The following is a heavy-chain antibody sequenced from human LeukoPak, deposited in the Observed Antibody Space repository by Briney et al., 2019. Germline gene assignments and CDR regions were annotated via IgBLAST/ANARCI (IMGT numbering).Heavy chain of an antibody. CDR3: ARAAPTGASDY. CDR1: GFTFSSYS. Sequence: SGGSLRLSCAASGFTFSSYSMNWVRQAPGKGLEWVSYISSSSSTIYYADSVKGRFTISRDNAKNSLYLQMNSLRAEDTAVYYCARAAPTGASDYWGQGTLVTVSS. D-gene: IGHD7-27*01. V-gene: IGHV3-48*01. J-gene: IGHJ4*02. CDR2: ISSSSSTI.